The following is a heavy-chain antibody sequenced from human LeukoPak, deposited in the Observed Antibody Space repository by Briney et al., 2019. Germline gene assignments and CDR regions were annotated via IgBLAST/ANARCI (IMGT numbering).Heavy chain of an antibody. Sequence: ASVKVSCKASGYAFTGYYLHWVRQAPGQGLEWMGWINPNSGGTNYAQKFQGRVTMTRDTSTSTVYMELSSLRSEDTAVYYCARGAVSGSYFLYWGQGTLVTVSS. V-gene: IGHV1-2*02. CDR3: ARGAVSGSYFLY. CDR2: INPNSGGT. CDR1: GYAFTGYY. J-gene: IGHJ4*02. D-gene: IGHD1-26*01.